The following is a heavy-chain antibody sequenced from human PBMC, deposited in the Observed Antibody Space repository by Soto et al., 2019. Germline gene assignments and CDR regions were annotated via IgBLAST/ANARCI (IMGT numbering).Heavy chain of an antibody. J-gene: IGHJ4*02. CDR2: IYHSGST. CDR3: ARGMTTVTTLDY. V-gene: IGHV4-30-2*01. CDR1: GVSISSGGYS. Sequence: SETLSLTCAVSGVSISSGGYSFRWIRQPPGKGLEWIGYIYHSGSTYYNPSLKSRVTISVDRSKNQFSLKLSSVTAADTAVYYCARGMTTVTTLDYWGQGTLVTVS. D-gene: IGHD4-4*01.